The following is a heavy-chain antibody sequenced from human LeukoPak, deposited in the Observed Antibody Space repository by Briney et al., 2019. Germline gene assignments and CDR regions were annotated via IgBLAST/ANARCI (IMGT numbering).Heavy chain of an antibody. J-gene: IGHJ4*02. CDR1: GFTFSSYW. D-gene: IGHD4-23*01. V-gene: IGHV3-74*01. Sequence: GGSLRLSCAASGFTFSSYWMHWVRQAPGKGLVWISRINSDGSGTSYADSVKGRFTISRDNAKNTLYLQMNSLRAEDTAVYYCARADDGANSWVNYWGQGALVTVSS. CDR2: INSDGSGT. CDR3: ARADDGANSWVNY.